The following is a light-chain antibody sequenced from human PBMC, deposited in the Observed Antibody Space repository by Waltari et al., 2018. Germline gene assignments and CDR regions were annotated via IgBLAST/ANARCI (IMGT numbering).Light chain of an antibody. V-gene: IGKV3-11*01. J-gene: IGKJ4*01. CDR2: DTS. CDR3: QQRKNWPPLT. Sequence: ETVLTQSPATLSLSPGERATLSCRASQSVDRYLAWYQQKPGQAPRLLIYDTSNRAPGTPARFSGSGSGTDFTLTISSLEPEDFAVYYCQQRKNWPPLTFGGGTKVEIK. CDR1: QSVDRY.